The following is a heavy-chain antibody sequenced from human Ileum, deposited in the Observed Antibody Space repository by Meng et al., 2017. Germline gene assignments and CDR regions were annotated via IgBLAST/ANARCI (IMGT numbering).Heavy chain of an antibody. CDR1: GGSINSGSYY. CDR3: ASARYDN. Sequence: QVQLQESGPGLVKPSQTLSLTCTVSGGSINSGSYYWNWIRQVPEKGLEWIGSIYYGGSTYYNPSLKSRVTISVDTSTNQFSLKLTSVTAADTAVYYCASARYDNWGQGTLVTVSS. J-gene: IGHJ4*02. V-gene: IGHV4-39*01. D-gene: IGHD3-22*01. CDR2: IYYGGST.